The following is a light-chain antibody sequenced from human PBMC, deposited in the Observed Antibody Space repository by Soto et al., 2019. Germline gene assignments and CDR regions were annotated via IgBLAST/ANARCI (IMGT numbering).Light chain of an antibody. V-gene: IGLV3-9*01. Sequence: SYELTQPLSVSVALGQTARITCGGNNSGSKNVHWYQQKPGQAPVLVIYRDNNRPSGIPERFSGSNSGNTATLTISRAQAGDEADYYCQVWDSGTVVFGGGTKLTVL. CDR2: RDN. CDR3: QVWDSGTVV. CDR1: NSGSKN. J-gene: IGLJ2*01.